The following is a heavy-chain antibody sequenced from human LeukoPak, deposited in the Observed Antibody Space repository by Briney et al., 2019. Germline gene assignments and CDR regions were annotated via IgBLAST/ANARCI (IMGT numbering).Heavy chain of an antibody. Sequence: SETLSLTCAVYGGSFSGYYWSWIRQPPGKGLEWIGEINHSGSTNYNPSLKSRVTISVDTSKNQFSLKLSSVTAADTAVYYCATTGYSIDYWGQGTLATVSS. V-gene: IGHV4-34*01. CDR3: ATTGYSIDY. D-gene: IGHD3-9*01. CDR1: GGSFSGYY. CDR2: INHSGST. J-gene: IGHJ4*02.